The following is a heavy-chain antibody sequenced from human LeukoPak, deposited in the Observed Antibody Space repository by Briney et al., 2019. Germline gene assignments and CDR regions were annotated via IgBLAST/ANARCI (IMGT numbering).Heavy chain of an antibody. Sequence: PSETLSLTCTVSGGSISSGDYYWSWIRQPPGKGLECIGYIYYSGSTYYNPSLKSRVTISVDTSKNQFSLKLSSVTAADTAVYYCAREKYSSSWYTDYWGQGTLVTVSS. V-gene: IGHV4-30-4*01. J-gene: IGHJ4*02. D-gene: IGHD6-13*01. CDR3: AREKYSSSWYTDY. CDR2: IYYSGST. CDR1: GGSISSGDYY.